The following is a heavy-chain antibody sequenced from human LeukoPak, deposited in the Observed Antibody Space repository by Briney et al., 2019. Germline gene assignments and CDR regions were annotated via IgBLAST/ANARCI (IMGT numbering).Heavy chain of an antibody. V-gene: IGHV3-30*18. CDR2: ISYDESNK. CDR3: TKQLGYCSDGSCYFPY. D-gene: IGHD2-15*01. Sequence: GRSLRLSCAASEFTFSSYDMHWVRQAPGKGLEWVSVISYDESNKYYADSVQGRFTISRDNSKSTLCLLMNSLRAEDTAVYYCTKQLGYCSDGSCYFPYWGQGTLVTVSS. J-gene: IGHJ4*02. CDR1: EFTFSSYD.